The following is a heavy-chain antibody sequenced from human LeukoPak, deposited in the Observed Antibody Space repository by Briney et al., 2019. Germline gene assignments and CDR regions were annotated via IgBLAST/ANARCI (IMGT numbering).Heavy chain of an antibody. D-gene: IGHD2-2*01. Sequence: SETLSLTCAVYGGSFSDYYWSWIRQPPGKGLEWIGEINHSGSTNYNPSLKSRVTISVDTSKNQFSLKLTSVTAADTALYYCARTRQLDFWGQGTLVTVSS. CDR1: GGSFSDYY. CDR2: INHSGST. J-gene: IGHJ4*02. CDR3: ARTRQLDF. V-gene: IGHV4-34*01.